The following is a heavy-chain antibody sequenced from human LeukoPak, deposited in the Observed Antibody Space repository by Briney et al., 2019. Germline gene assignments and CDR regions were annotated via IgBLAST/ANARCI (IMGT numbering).Heavy chain of an antibody. CDR2: IRGSGGST. V-gene: IGHV3-23*01. CDR1: GFTFSSYA. D-gene: IGHD1-1*01. Sequence: GGSLRLSCAAPGFTFSSYAITWVRQAPGKGLEWVSAIRGSGGSTYYADSVKGRFTISRDNSKNTLYLQMNSLRAEDTAVYYCAKDPNWNGQFGYWGQGTLVTVSS. J-gene: IGHJ4*02. CDR3: AKDPNWNGQFGY.